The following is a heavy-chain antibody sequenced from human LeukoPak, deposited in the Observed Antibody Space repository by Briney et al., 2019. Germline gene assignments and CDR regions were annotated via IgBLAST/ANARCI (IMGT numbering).Heavy chain of an antibody. CDR1: GFTVSSNY. CDR2: IYSGGST. J-gene: IGHJ3*02. D-gene: IGHD5-12*01. CDR3: ARESSGYDYAFDI. V-gene: IGHV3-53*01. Sequence: GGSLRLSCAASGFTVSSNYVSWVRQAPGKGLEWVSVIYSGGSTYYADSVKGRFTISRDNFKNTLYPQMNSLRAEDTAVYYCARESSGYDYAFDIWGQGTMVTVSS.